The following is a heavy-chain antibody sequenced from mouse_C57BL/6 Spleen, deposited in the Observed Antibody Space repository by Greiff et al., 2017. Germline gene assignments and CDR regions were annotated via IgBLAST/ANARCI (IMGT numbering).Heavy chain of an antibody. D-gene: IGHD2-1*01. CDR1: GYSITSGYY. V-gene: IGHV3-6*01. J-gene: IGHJ4*01. Sequence: DVHLVESGPGLVKPSQSLSLTCSVTGYSITSGYYWNWIRQFPGNKLEWMGYISYDGSNNYNPSLKNRISITRDTSKNQFFLKLNSVTTEDTATYYCARDDGNYVYAMDDWGQGTSVTVSS. CDR3: ARDDGNYVYAMDD. CDR2: ISYDGSN.